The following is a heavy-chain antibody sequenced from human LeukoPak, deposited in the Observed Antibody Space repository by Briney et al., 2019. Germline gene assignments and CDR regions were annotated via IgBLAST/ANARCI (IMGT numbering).Heavy chain of an antibody. V-gene: IGHV3-48*03. D-gene: IGHD5-12*01. Sequence: GGSLRLSCAGSGFAFSSFEMNWVRQAPGKGLEWVSYISRSGDNVYYADSVKGRFTISRDDAKNSLYLQMNSLREEDTALYYCARGTTINNFDYWGQGTLVTVSS. J-gene: IGHJ4*02. CDR1: GFAFSSFE. CDR3: ARGTTINNFDY. CDR2: ISRSGDNV.